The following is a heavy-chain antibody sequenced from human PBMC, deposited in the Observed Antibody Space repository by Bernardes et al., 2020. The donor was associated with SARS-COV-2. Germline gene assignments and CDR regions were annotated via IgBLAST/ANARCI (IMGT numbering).Heavy chain of an antibody. CDR1: GFSFSRSY. CDR3: AKDLYGGNQPRGMDV. D-gene: IGHD4-17*01. CDR2: IYSGGSP. J-gene: IGHJ6*02. Sequence: GFLSPSGAASGFSFSRSYMSWVRPAPGKGLEWVSMIYSGGSPEYADSVKGRFTVSSDKSTNTLYLQMNSLRAEDTAVYYCAKDLYGGNQPRGMDVWGQGATVIVSS. V-gene: IGHV3-53*01.